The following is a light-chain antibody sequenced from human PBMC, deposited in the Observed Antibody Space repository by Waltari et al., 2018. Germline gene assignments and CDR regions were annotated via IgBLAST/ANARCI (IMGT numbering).Light chain of an antibody. CDR3: QQYNNWPRGT. CDR1: QTIRGW. J-gene: IGKJ1*01. Sequence: DIQMTQSPSMLSASVGDRVTITCRASQTIRGWLAWYQLKPGRAPKLLIYDSSNLGGGVPSRFSGSGFGTNFTLTISSLQSEDFAVYYCQQYNNWPRGTFGQGTKVEIK. CDR2: DSS. V-gene: IGKV1-5*01.